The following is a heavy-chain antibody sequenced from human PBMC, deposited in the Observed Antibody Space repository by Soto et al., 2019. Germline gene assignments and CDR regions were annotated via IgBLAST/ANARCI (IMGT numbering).Heavy chain of an antibody. J-gene: IGHJ6*02. D-gene: IGHD2-21*02. CDR2: IIPIFGTA. V-gene: IGHV1-69*13. Sequence: GASVKVSCKASGGTFSSYAISWVRQAPGQGLEWMGGIIPIFGTANYAQKFQGRVAITADESTSTAYMELSSLRSEDTAVYYCARPSGGNSHHYYYYGMDVWGQGTTVTVSS. CDR1: GGTFSSYA. CDR3: ARPSGGNSHHYYYYGMDV.